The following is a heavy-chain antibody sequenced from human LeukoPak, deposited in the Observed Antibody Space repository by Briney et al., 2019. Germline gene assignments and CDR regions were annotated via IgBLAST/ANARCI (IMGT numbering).Heavy chain of an antibody. V-gene: IGHV1-2*02. Sequence: ASVKVSCKASGYTSTVYYMHCVRHAPGQGLECMGWINPNSEGTNYTQKFQGRVTMTRDTSISTAYMELSRLRSDGTAVYYCAILPPDLWYFDYWGQGTLVTVSS. CDR1: GYTSTVYY. D-gene: IGHD2-21*01. CDR2: INPNSEGT. J-gene: IGHJ4*02. CDR3: AILPPDLWYFDY.